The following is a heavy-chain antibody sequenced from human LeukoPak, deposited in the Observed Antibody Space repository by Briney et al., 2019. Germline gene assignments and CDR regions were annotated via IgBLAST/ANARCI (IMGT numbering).Heavy chain of an antibody. Sequence: PGGSLRLSCAASGFTVSSNYMSWVRQAPGKGLEWVSVIYSGGSTYYADSVKGRFTISRDNSKNTLYLQMNSLRAEDTAVYYCARAGAIRSSDYWGQGTLVTVSS. CDR3: ARAGAIRSSDY. J-gene: IGHJ4*02. CDR2: IYSGGST. D-gene: IGHD2-21*01. V-gene: IGHV3-53*01. CDR1: GFTVSSNY.